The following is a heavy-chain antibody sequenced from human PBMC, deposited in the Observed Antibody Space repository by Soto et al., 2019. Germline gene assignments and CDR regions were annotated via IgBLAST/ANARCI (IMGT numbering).Heavy chain of an antibody. CDR3: ASVSSSDFDY. D-gene: IGHD6-6*01. CDR2: ISGSGGST. J-gene: IGHJ4*02. CDR1: GFTFSSYA. Sequence: GGSLRLSCAASGFTFSSYAMSWVRQAPGKGLEWVSAISGSGGSTYYADSVKGRFTISRDNSKNTLYLQMNGLRAEDTAVYYCASVSSSDFDYWGQGTLVTVSS. V-gene: IGHV3-23*01.